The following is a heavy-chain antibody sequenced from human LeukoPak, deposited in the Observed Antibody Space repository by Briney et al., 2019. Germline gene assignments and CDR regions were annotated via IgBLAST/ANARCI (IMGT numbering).Heavy chain of an antibody. Sequence: SETPSLTCAVSGYSISSGYYWGWIRQPPGKGLEWIGSIYHSGSTYYNPSLKSRVTISADTSKNQFSLKLRSVTAADTAVYYCARGGVVAAPGDAFDIWGQGTMVTVFS. D-gene: IGHD2-15*01. CDR3: ARGGVVAAPGDAFDI. J-gene: IGHJ3*02. CDR1: GYSISSGYY. CDR2: IYHSGST. V-gene: IGHV4-38-2*01.